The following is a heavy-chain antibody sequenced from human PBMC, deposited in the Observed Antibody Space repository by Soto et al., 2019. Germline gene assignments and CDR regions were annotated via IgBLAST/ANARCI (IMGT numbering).Heavy chain of an antibody. CDR1: GYTFTGYY. J-gene: IGHJ6*02. D-gene: IGHD6-13*01. CDR2: INPNSGGT. Sequence: ASVKVSCKASGYTFTGYYMHWVRQAPRQGLEWMGWINPNSGGTNYAQKFQGRVTMTRDTSISTAYMELSRLRSDDTAVYYCARANPYSSSWYGDYYGMDVWGQGTTVTVSS. CDR3: ARANPYSSSWYGDYYGMDV. V-gene: IGHV1-2*02.